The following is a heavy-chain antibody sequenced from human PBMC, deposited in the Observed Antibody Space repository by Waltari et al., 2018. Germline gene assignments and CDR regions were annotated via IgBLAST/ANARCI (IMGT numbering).Heavy chain of an antibody. Sequence: QVQLQESGPRLVKPSETLSLTCTVSGGSSSGKKWSWIRQPAGKGLAWIGRICPRGSTNYNPSLNSRVTMSADTSKNQFSLKMNFVTAADTAVYYCVRGIPGATAPDYWGQGTLVTVSS. CDR3: VRGIPGATAPDY. CDR1: GGSSSGKK. CDR2: ICPRGST. D-gene: IGHD2-2*01. V-gene: IGHV4-4*07. J-gene: IGHJ4*02.